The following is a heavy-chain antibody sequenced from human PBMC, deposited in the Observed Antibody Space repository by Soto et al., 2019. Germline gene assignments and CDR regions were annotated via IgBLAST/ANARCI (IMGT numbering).Heavy chain of an antibody. CDR3: ARDRTPSRQYSQFDP. J-gene: IGHJ5*02. CDR1: GGSISSYY. CDR2: IYYSGST. V-gene: IGHV4-59*01. D-gene: IGHD6-6*01. Sequence: SETLSLTCTVSGGSISSYYWSWIRQPPGKGLEWIGYIYYSGSTNYNPSLKSRVTISVDTSKNQFSLKLSSVTAADTAVYYCARDRTPSRQYSQFDPWGQGTLVTVSS.